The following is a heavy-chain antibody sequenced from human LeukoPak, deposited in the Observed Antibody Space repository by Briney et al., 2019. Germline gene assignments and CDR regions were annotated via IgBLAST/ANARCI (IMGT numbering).Heavy chain of an antibody. CDR2: IYYSGST. V-gene: IGHV4-59*01. J-gene: IGHJ6*02. Sequence: PSETLSLTCTVSGGSISPYYWSWIRQPPGKGLEWIGYIYYSGSTNYNPSLKSRVTISVDTSKNQFSLKLSSVTAADTAVYYCARVDYYYGMDVWGQGTTVTVSS. CDR1: GGSISPYY. CDR3: ARVDYYYGMDV.